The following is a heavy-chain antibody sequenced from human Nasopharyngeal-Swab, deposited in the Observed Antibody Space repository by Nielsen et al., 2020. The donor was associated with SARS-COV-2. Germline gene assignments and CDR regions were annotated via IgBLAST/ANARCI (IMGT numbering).Heavy chain of an antibody. D-gene: IGHD3-3*01. J-gene: IGHJ6*02. CDR1: GFTFNNDN. CDR2: ISSSSSYI. V-gene: IGHV3-21*01. Sequence: GESLKISCAASGFTFNNDNFNWVRQAPGKGLERVSSISSSSSYIYYADSVKGRFTISRDNAKNSLYLQMNSMRAEDTAVYYCARDGLDYDFWSAYFMDVWGQGTTVTVSS. CDR3: ARDGLDYDFWSAYFMDV.